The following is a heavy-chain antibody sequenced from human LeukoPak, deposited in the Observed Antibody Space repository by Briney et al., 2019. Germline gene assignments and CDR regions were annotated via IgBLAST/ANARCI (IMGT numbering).Heavy chain of an antibody. V-gene: IGHV3-21*06. CDR1: GFTFDSYS. CDR3: ARDSRHHRFLYWDWFDP. J-gene: IGHJ5*02. CDR2: ISVGSRCI. Sequence: GGSLRLSCAAPGFTFDSYSMNWVRQAPGKGLEGVSAISVGSRCIFYADSVKGRFTISRDNAKNSLYLHMNSLRAEDTAVYYCARDSRHHRFLYWDWFDPWGQGTLVTVSS. D-gene: IGHD2/OR15-2a*01.